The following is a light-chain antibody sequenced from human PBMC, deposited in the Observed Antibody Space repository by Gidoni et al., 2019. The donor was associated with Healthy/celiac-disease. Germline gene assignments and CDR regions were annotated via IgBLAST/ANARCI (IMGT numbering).Light chain of an antibody. CDR2: DSS. V-gene: IGKV3-11*01. J-gene: IGKJ4*01. CDR3: QQRSNWPPVVT. CDR1: QSVSSY. Sequence: EIVLTPSPATLSLSPGARATLSCRASQSVSSYLAWYQQKPGQPPRLLIYDSSNRATGLPARFSGSGSGTDFTLTISSLEPEDFAVYYCQQRSNWPPVVTFGGGTKVEIK.